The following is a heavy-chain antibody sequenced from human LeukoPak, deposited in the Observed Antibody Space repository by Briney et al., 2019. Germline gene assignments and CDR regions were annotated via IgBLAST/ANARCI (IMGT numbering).Heavy chain of an antibody. V-gene: IGHV1-3*01. CDR1: GYTFTSYA. J-gene: IGHJ4*02. CDR2: INAGNGNT. Sequence: ASVKVSCKASGYTFTSYAMHWVRQAPGQRLEWMGWINAGNGNTKYSQKFQGRVTMTTDTSTSTAYMELRSLRSDDTAVYYCARATYCSGGSCYSDYWGQGTLVTVSS. D-gene: IGHD2-15*01. CDR3: ARATYCSGGSCYSDY.